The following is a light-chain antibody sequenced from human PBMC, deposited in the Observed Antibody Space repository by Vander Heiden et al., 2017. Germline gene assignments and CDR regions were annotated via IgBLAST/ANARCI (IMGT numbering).Light chain of an antibody. CDR2: LGS. V-gene: IGKV2-28*01. CDR3: MQALQTPYT. CDR1: QSLLHSNGYNY. Sequence: DIVVTQSLLSLPRTPGEPASISCRSSQSLLHSNGYNYLDWYLQKPGQSPQLLIYLGSNRASGVPDRFSGSGSGTDFTLKISRVEAEDVGVYYCMQALQTPYTFGQGTKLEIK. J-gene: IGKJ2*01.